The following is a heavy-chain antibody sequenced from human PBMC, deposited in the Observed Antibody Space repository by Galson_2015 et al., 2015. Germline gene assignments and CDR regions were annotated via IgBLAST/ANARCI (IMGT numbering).Heavy chain of an antibody. V-gene: IGHV3-7*03. J-gene: IGHJ4*02. CDR2: IRYDGSQT. Sequence: SLRLSCAASGFIFRNYWMVWVRQTPEKGLEWVAKIRYDGSQTFYVDSVKGRFTISRDNAENSLYLQMNSLRADDTAVYYCARDANRGGEFDYWGRGALVTVSS. D-gene: IGHD1-14*01. CDR3: ARDANRGGEFDY. CDR1: GFIFRNYW.